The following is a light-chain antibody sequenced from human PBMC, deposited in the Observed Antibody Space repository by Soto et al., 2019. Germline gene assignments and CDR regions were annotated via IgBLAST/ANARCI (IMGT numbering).Light chain of an antibody. V-gene: IGKV1-39*01. CDR3: QQSYSTPQT. Sequence: DIQMTQSPSSLSASVGDRVTITCRASQSISSYLNWYQQKPGKAPKLLIFAASSLQSGVPSRFSGSGSGTDFTLTISSLQPDDFATYYCQQSYSTPQTFGQVTMVAI. J-gene: IGKJ1*01. CDR2: AAS. CDR1: QSISSY.